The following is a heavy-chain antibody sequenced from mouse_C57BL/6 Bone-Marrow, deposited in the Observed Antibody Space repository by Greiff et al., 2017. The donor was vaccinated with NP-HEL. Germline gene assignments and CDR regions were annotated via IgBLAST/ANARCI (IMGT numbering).Heavy chain of an antibody. J-gene: IGHJ4*01. CDR1: GFTFSNYW. CDR3: TIYYGNYYAMDY. D-gene: IGHD1-1*01. CDR2: IRLKSDNYAT. Sequence: EVKLMESGGGLVQPGGSMKLSCVASGFTFSNYWMNWVRQSPEKGLEWVAQIRLKSDNYATHYADSVQGRVTISRDDSKSSVYLQMNNLRAEDTGIYYCTIYYGNYYAMDYWGQGTSVTVSS. V-gene: IGHV6-3*01.